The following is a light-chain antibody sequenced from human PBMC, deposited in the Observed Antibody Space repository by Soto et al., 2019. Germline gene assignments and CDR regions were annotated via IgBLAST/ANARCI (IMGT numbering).Light chain of an antibody. CDR1: SSDVGGYDY. CDR2: EVN. CDR3: SSYGGSNNLV. J-gene: IGLJ2*01. Sequence: QSALTQPASVSGSPGQSITISCTGTSSDVGGYDYVSWYQHHPGKAPKLLIFEVNKRPSGVPDRFSGSKSGNTASLTVSGLQAEDEADYYCSSYGGSNNLVFGGGTKLTVL. V-gene: IGLV2-8*01.